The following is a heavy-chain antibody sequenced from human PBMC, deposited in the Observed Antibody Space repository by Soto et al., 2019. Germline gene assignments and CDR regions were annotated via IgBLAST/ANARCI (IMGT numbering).Heavy chain of an antibody. CDR3: AREGGEEGAFDI. Sequence: TLSLTCTVSGGSISSYYWSWIRQPPGKGLEWIGYIYYSGSTNYNPSLKSRVTISVDTSKNQFSLKLSSVTAADTAVYYCAREGGEEGAFDIWGQGTMVTVSS. CDR2: IYYSGST. J-gene: IGHJ3*02. V-gene: IGHV4-59*01. D-gene: IGHD2-21*01. CDR1: GGSISSYY.